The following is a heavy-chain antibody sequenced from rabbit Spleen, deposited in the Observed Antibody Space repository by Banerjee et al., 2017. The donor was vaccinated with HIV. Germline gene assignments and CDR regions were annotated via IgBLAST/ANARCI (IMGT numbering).Heavy chain of an antibody. CDR2: IYTSWGST. V-gene: IGHV1S40*01. D-gene: IGHD6-1*01. CDR1: GFSFNSGYD. Sequence: QSLEESGGGLVKPGASLTLTCKASGFSFNSGYDMCWVRQAPGKGPEWIACIYTSWGSTWYADWARGPFTVSKASSTTVDLKMTNLTVADTATYFCARRRTNSDGGWIDLWGPGTLVTVS. J-gene: IGHJ4*01. CDR3: ARRRTNSDGGWIDL.